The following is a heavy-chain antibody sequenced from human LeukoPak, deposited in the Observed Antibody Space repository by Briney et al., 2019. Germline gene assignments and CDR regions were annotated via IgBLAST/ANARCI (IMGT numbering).Heavy chain of an antibody. CDR3: ARDLAITIFGVVIRTDAFDN. Sequence: SVKVSCKASGGTFSSYAISWVRQAPGQGLEWMGGIIPIFGTANYAQKFQGRVTITADESTGTAYMELSSLRSEDTAVYYCARDLAITIFGVVIRTDAFDNWGQGTMVTVSS. D-gene: IGHD3-3*01. V-gene: IGHV1-69*13. CDR1: GGTFSSYA. CDR2: IIPIFGTA. J-gene: IGHJ3*02.